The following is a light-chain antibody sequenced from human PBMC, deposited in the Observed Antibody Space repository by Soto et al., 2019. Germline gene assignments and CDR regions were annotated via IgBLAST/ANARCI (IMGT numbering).Light chain of an antibody. Sequence: DIQMTQSPSTLSASVGDRVTITCRASQSISSWLAWYQQKPGKASKLLIYDASSLESGVPSRFSGSGSGTEFTLTIGSLQPDDFATYYCQQYNSYSPSWTFGQGTKVEIK. V-gene: IGKV1-5*01. CDR3: QQYNSYSPSWT. CDR2: DAS. CDR1: QSISSW. J-gene: IGKJ1*01.